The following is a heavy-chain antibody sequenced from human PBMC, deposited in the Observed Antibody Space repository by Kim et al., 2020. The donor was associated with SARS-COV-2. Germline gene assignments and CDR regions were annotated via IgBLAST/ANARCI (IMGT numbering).Heavy chain of an antibody. V-gene: IGHV3-11*03. Sequence: GGSLRLSCAASGFIFSHYYMSWIRQAPGKGLEWISYISSSNTTEYADSVRSRFIISRDNAKNSLYLHMKGLRTDDTAVYYCARRDRYGSGWYLIWGQGALVTVSS. D-gene: IGHD6-19*01. CDR3: ARRDRYGSGWYLI. CDR2: ISSSNTT. CDR1: GFIFSHYY. J-gene: IGHJ4*02.